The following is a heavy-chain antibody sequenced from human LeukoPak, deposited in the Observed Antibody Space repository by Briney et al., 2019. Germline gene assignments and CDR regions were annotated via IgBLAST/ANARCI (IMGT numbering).Heavy chain of an antibody. J-gene: IGHJ4*02. CDR1: GFTFSSYG. V-gene: IGHV3-30*02. CDR3: AKSHLPNSYSGTYYCDY. D-gene: IGHD1-26*01. Sequence: PGGSLRLSCAASGFTFSSYGMHWVRQAPAKGLGWVAFIRYDESKTFYGDSVKGRFTVSRDNSKNTLYLQMNSLRAEDTAVYYCAKSHLPNSYSGTYYCDYWGQGTQVTVSS. CDR2: IRYDESKT.